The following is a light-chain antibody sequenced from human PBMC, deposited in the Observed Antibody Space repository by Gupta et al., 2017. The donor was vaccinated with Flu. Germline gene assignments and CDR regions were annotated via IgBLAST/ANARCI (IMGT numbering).Light chain of an antibody. CDR1: QGIRND. J-gene: IGKJ1*01. CDR2: AAS. CDR3: LQFNTYPPWT. Sequence: DIQTTQSPSSLSASVGDRLTITCRASQGIRNDLGWYKQKPGKAPKRLIYAASSLQRGVPSRLSSSGSGTEFSLTISSLQPEDFATYFCLQFNTYPPWTFGQGTKVEIK. V-gene: IGKV1-17*01.